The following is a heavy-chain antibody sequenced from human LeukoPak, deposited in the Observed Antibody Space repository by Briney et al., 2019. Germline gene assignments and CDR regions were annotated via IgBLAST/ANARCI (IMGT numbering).Heavy chain of an antibody. J-gene: IGHJ3*02. CDR2: ISYDGSNK. Sequence: GGSLRLSCAVSGFTLSSYGMHWVRQAPGKGLEWVAVISYDGSNKYYADSVKGRFTISRDSSKSTLYLQMNSLRAEDTAVYYCAKDQERSNTRALDIWGQGTRVTVSS. V-gene: IGHV3-30*18. CDR1: GFTLSSYG. CDR3: AKDQERSNTRALDI. D-gene: IGHD5-24*01.